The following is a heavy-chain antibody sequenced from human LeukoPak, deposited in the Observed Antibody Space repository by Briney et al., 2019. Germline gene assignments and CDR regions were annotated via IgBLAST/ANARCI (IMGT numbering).Heavy chain of an antibody. J-gene: IGHJ4*02. Sequence: SVKVSCKASGGTFSRYAISWVRQAPGQGLEWMGGIILMFGIANYAQKFQGRLTITADESTSTAYMELSSLRSEDTAVYYCARDRPYTGGWRGFDYWGQGTLIPVSS. V-gene: IGHV1-69*13. CDR3: ARDRPYTGGWRGFDY. CDR1: GGTFSRYA. CDR2: IILMFGIA. D-gene: IGHD6-19*01.